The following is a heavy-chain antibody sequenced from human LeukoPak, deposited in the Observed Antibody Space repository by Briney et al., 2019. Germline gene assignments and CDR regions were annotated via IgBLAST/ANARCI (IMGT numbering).Heavy chain of an antibody. CDR2: IYYSGST. V-gene: IGHV4-39*07. Sequence: SETLSLTCTVSGGSISSSSYYWGWIRQPPGKGLEWIGSIYYSGSTYYNPSLKSRVTISVDTSKNQFSLKLSSVTAADTAVYYCARDNDDYYGSGSQDWFDPWGQGTLVTVSS. CDR1: GGSISSSSYY. J-gene: IGHJ5*02. D-gene: IGHD3-10*01. CDR3: ARDNDDYYGSGSQDWFDP.